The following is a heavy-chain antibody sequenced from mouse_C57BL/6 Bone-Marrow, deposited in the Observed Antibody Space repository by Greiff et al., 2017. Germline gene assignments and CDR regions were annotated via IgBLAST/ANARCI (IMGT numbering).Heavy chain of an antibody. D-gene: IGHD1-1*01. J-gene: IGHJ1*03. CDR1: DSEVFPIAY. Sequence: QVQLQQSGSELRSPGSSVKLSCKDFDSEVFPIAYMSWVRQKPGHGFEWIGGILPSIGRTIYGEKFEDKATLDADTLSNTAYLERNSLPSEDSAIYYCARELDYYGSSYWYFDVWGTGTTVTVSS. CDR2: ILPSIGRT. CDR3: ARELDYYGSSYWYFDV. V-gene: IGHV15-2*01.